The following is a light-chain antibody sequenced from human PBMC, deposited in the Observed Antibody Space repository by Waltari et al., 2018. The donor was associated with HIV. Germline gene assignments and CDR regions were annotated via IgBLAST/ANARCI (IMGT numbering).Light chain of an antibody. CDR3: CSYTSGSTHV. J-gene: IGLJ1*01. CDR1: RSDIGDYNY. CDR2: DVK. V-gene: IGLV2-14*03. Sequence: QSALTQPASLSGSPGQSITISCSGFRSDIGDYNYVSLYQQYQGKVPKLIIYDVKYRPSGVSNRFSGSKSDSAAFLNISGLQTEDEAVYHCCSYTSGSTHVFGTGTEVTVL.